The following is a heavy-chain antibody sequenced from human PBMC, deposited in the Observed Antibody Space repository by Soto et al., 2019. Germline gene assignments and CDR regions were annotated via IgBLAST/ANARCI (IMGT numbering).Heavy chain of an antibody. V-gene: IGHV4-31*03. D-gene: IGHD1-26*01. CDR3: ARGRVGATTDYFDY. CDR2: IYYSGNT. CDR1: GGSISRGCYY. Sequence: SETLSLTCIVSGGSISRGCYYWSWIRQHPGRGLEWIGYIYYSGNTYYNPSLKGRVTISVDTSKNQSSLKLSAVTAADTAVYYCARGRVGATTDYFDYWGQGTLVTVSS. J-gene: IGHJ4*02.